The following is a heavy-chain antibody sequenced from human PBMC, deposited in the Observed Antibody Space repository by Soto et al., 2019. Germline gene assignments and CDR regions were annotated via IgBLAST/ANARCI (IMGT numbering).Heavy chain of an antibody. CDR3: AREQILSSSDAFDI. D-gene: IGHD6-6*01. CDR2: INHSGST. Sequence: PAEALCLTCAVYVGSFSDYYWGWIRQPPGKGLEWIGEINHSGSTNYNPSLKSRVTISVDTSKNQFSLKLSSVTAADTAVYYCAREQILSSSDAFDIWGQGTMVTVSS. V-gene: IGHV4-34*01. CDR1: VGSFSDYY. J-gene: IGHJ3*02.